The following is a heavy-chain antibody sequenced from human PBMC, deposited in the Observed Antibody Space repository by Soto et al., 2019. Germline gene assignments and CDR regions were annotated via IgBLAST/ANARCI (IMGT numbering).Heavy chain of an antibody. D-gene: IGHD6-13*01. V-gene: IGHV4-38-2*01. CDR3: ARGSYSSSWYANNYYYYYGMD. CDR1: GSSIGRGHY. CDR2: IYHSGST. Sequence: ADNLYTKYAVFGSSIGRGHYGGWFWQPPGKGLEWIGSIYHSGSTYYNPSLKSRVTISVDTSKNQFSLKLSSVTAADTAVYYCARGSYSSSWYANNYYYYYGMD. J-gene: IGHJ6*01.